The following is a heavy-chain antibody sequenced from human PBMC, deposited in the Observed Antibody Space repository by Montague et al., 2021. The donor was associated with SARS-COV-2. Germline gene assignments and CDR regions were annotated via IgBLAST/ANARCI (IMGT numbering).Heavy chain of an antibody. Sequence: CAISGDSVSSNTATWNWIRQSQSRGLEWLGRTYYRSKWYRDYALSVRSRLTVNPDTSENQFSLQLNSVTPDDTAVYYCARSGYGGGTTWFYFDSWGPGTLITVSS. CDR1: GDSVSSNTAT. CDR2: TYYRSKWYR. D-gene: IGHD6-13*01. CDR3: ARSGYGGGTTWFYFDS. V-gene: IGHV6-1*01. J-gene: IGHJ4*02.